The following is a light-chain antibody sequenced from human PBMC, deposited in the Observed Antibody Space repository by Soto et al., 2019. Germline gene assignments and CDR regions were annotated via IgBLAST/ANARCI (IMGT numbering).Light chain of an antibody. CDR1: NSDVGGYNY. Sequence: QSALTQPASVSGSPGQSITISCTGTNSDVGGYNYVSWYQQYPGKAPRLLIYEVTNRPSGVSNRFSGSKSGNTASLTISGLQAEDEADYYCSSYTTSRTLYVFGAGTKGTVL. J-gene: IGLJ1*01. CDR3: SSYTTSRTLYV. CDR2: EVT. V-gene: IGLV2-14*01.